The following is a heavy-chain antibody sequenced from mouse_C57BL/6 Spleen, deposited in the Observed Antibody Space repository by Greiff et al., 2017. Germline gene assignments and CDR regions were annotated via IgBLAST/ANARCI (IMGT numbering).Heavy chain of an antibody. CDR2: IDPETGGT. V-gene: IGHV1-15*01. CDR3: TRDYGSSYRYAMDY. J-gene: IGHJ4*01. D-gene: IGHD1-1*01. Sequence: QVQLQQSGAELVRPGASVTLSCKASGYTFTDYEMHWVKQTPVHGLEWIGAIDPETGGTAYNQKFQGKAILTADKSSSTAYMELRSLTSEDSAVYYCTRDYGSSYRYAMDYWGQGTSVTVSS. CDR1: GYTFTDYE.